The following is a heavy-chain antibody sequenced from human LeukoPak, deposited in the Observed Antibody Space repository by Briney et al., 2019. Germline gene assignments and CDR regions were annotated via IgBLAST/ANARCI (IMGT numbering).Heavy chain of an antibody. J-gene: IGHJ4*02. V-gene: IGHV3-74*01. CDR2: INSDGSGT. D-gene: IGHD4-23*01. Sequence: GRSLRLSCAASGFTFSSYWMHWVRQAPGRGLVWVSRINSDGSGTNDADSVKGRFTISRDNAKNTLYLQMNSLRAEDTAVYYCARTRYGGNNYFDYWGQGSLVTVSS. CDR3: ARTRYGGNNYFDY. CDR1: GFTFSSYW.